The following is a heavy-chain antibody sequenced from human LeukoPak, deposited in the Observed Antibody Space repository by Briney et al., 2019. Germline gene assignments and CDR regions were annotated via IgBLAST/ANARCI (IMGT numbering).Heavy chain of an antibody. D-gene: IGHD1-26*01. Sequence: GGSLRLSCAAPEFSVDSNYMTWVRQAPGKGLEWVSLIYSGGSTYYADSVKGRFTISRDNAKNSLYLQMNSLRAEDTAVYYCARDKQVGATYFDYWGQGTLVTVSS. J-gene: IGHJ4*02. CDR3: ARDKQVGATYFDY. CDR1: EFSVDSNY. V-gene: IGHV3-66*01. CDR2: IYSGGST.